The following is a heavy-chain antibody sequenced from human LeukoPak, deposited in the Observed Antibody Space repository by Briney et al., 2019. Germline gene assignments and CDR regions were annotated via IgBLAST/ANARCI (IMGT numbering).Heavy chain of an antibody. V-gene: IGHV1-58*01. CDR2: IVVGSGNT. D-gene: IGHD3-3*01. CDR3: AANYDFWSGSTY. CDR1: GFTFTSSA. Sequence: SVQVSCKASGFTFTSSAVQWVRQARGQRLEWIGWIVVGSGNTNYAQKFQERVTITRDMSTSTAYMELSSLRSEDTAVYYCAANYDFWSGSTYWGQGTLVTVSS. J-gene: IGHJ4*02.